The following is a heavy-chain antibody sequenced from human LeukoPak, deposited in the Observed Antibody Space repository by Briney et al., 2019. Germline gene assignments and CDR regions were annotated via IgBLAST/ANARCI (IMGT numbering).Heavy chain of an antibody. Sequence: SETLSLTCTVSGGSISSYYWSWIRQPPGKGLEWIGYIYYSGSTNYNPSLKSRVTISVDTSKNQFSLKLTSVTAADTAVYYCARMDTAMVTYFDYWGQGTLVTVSS. J-gene: IGHJ4*02. CDR1: GGSISSYY. D-gene: IGHD5-18*01. V-gene: IGHV4-59*08. CDR2: IYYSGST. CDR3: ARMDTAMVTYFDY.